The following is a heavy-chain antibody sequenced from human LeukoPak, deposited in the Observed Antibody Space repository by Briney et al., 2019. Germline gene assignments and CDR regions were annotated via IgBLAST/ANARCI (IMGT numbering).Heavy chain of an antibody. D-gene: IGHD6-13*01. V-gene: IGHV1-8*01. CDR3: ASPSVSSSPYYFDY. CDR2: MYTNRGNT. J-gene: IGHJ4*02. Sequence: GASVKVSCKASLYTFTRYDINGVRQAAGQEREWMGWMYTNRGNTGNVQKFQGRVTMTRNTSISTAFMELSSLRSEDTAVYYCASPSVSSSPYYFDYWGQGTLVTVSS. CDR1: LYTFTRYD.